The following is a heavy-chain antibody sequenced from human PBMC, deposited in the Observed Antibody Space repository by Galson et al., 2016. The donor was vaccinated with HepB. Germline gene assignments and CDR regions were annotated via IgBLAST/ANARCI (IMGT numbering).Heavy chain of an antibody. CDR2: ISETGSVT. CDR1: GLTFRRFV. J-gene: IGHJ4*02. V-gene: IGHV3-23*01. Sequence: SLRLSCAASGLTFRRFVMSWVRQAPGKGLEWVSAISETGSVTYYADSVRGRFSISRDNSRNTVYLQLNNLRAEDTALYYCASPPTYWGRGTLVAVSS. CDR3: ASPPTY.